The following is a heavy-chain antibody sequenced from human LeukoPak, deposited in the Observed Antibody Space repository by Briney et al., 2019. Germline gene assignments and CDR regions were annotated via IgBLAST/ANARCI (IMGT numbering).Heavy chain of an antibody. J-gene: IGHJ1*01. V-gene: IGHV3-23*01. Sequence: GGSLRLSCAASGFTFSSYAMSWVRQAPGKGLEWVSTIVGSADSTYYADSVKGRFTISRDNSKNTLYLQMNSLRAEDTAVYYCAAGGCSSTSCYSYSYQHWGQGTLVTVSS. D-gene: IGHD2-2*01. CDR3: AAGGCSSTSCYSYSYQH. CDR2: IVGSADST. CDR1: GFTFSSYA.